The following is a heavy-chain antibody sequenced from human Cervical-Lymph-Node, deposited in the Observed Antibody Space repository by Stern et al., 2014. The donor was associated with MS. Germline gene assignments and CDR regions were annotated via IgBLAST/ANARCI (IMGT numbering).Heavy chain of an antibody. CDR1: GGTFSRYA. CDR2: IIPMVGAA. D-gene: IGHD4-17*01. Sequence: VQLVQSGAEVKKAGSSVKVSCKASGGTFSRYAVRWVRQAPGQGLEWMGEIIPMVGAANYAQKFQGRVTITADESTNTAYMEVSSLRSDDTAIYYCARLPQLVDHRDYWWGQGSLVTVSS. V-gene: IGHV1-69*01. CDR3: ARLPQLVDHRDYW. J-gene: IGHJ4*02.